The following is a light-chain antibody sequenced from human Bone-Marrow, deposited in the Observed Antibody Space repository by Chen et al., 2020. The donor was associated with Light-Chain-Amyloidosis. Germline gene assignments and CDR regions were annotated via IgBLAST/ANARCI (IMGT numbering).Light chain of an antibody. CDR2: AAS. J-gene: IGKJ4*01. CDR3: QQGYITPPVT. CDR1: QSISTY. V-gene: IGKV1-39*01. Sequence: DIQMTQSPSSLSASLGDRVTLTCRASQSISTYLNWYQQKPGKAPKLLIYAASSLQSGVPSRFSGSGSGTEFTLTISSLQPEDFATYYCQQGYITPPVTFGGGTKVDIK.